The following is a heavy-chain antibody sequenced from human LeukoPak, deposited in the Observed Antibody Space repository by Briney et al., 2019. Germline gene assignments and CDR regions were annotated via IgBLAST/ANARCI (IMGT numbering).Heavy chain of an antibody. Sequence: ASVKVSCKASGYTFTGYYMHWVRQAPGQGLEWMGWINPNSGGTNYAQEFQGRVTMTRDTSISTAYMELSSLRSDDTAVYYCARDRGCSGGSCYFSWGQGTLVTVSS. CDR1: GYTFTGYY. CDR2: INPNSGGT. CDR3: ARDRGCSGGSCYFS. J-gene: IGHJ4*02. V-gene: IGHV1-2*02. D-gene: IGHD2-15*01.